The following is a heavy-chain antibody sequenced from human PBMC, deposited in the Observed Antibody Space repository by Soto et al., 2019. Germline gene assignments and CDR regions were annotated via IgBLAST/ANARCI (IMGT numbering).Heavy chain of an antibody. CDR2: ICWNSGSI. J-gene: IGHJ3*02. CDR1: GFTFDDYA. CDR3: AKVSYGDYGDAFDI. V-gene: IGHV3-9*01. Sequence: EVQLVESGGGLVQPGRSLRLSCAASGFTFDDYAMHWVRQAPGKGLEWVSGICWNSGSIGYADSVKGRFTISRDNAKNSLYLQMNSLRAEDTALYYCAKVSYGDYGDAFDIWGQGTMVTVSS. D-gene: IGHD4-17*01.